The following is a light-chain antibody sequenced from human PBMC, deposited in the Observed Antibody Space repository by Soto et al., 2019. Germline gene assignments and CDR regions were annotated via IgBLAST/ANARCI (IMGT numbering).Light chain of an antibody. CDR2: GAS. J-gene: IGKJ2*01. CDR3: QQYGSSPNT. Sequence: EIVLTQSPGTLSLSPGERATLYCRASQSVSSSYLAWYQKKPGQGPRLLIYGASNRATGIPDRFSGSGSGTDFTLTISRLEPEDFAVYYCQQYGSSPNTFGQGTTLEIK. V-gene: IGKV3-20*01. CDR1: QSVSSSY.